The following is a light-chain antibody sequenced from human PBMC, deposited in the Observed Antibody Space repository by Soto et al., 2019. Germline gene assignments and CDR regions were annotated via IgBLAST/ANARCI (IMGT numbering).Light chain of an antibody. J-gene: IGKJ2*03. CDR1: QSISTW. CDR2: DAS. Sequence: DIQMTQSPSTLSASVGDRVTITCRASQSISTWLAWYQQKPGKAPKVLIYDASSLESGVPSRFSGSGSGTDFTLTTSSLQPDDFATYYCQQYGTSPYSFGQGTKLEIK. CDR3: QQYGTSPYS. V-gene: IGKV1-5*01.